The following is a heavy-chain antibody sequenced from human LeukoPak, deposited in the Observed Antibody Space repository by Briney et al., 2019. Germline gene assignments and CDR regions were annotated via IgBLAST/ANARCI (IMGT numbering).Heavy chain of an antibody. CDR3: AKDYGGNSYAFDI. J-gene: IGHJ3*02. D-gene: IGHD4-23*01. CDR1: GFTFDDYA. V-gene: IGHV3-9*01. CDR2: ISWNSGSI. Sequence: PGRSLRLSCAASGFTFDDYAMHWVRQAPGKGLEWVSGISWNSGSIGYVDSVKGRFTISRDNAKNSLYLQMNSLRAEDTALYYCAKDYGGNSYAFDIWGQGTMVTVSS.